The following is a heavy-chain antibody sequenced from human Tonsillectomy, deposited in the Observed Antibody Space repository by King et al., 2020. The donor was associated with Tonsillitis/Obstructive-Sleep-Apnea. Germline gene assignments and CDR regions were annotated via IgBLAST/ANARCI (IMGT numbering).Heavy chain of an antibody. J-gene: IGHJ5*02. CDR2: IYYSGST. D-gene: IGHD3-10*01. CDR3: ACTPVRWASVLFTAQTKNWFDP. CDR1: GYY. V-gene: IGHV4-31*02. Sequence: GYYWSWIRQHPGKGLEWIGYIYYSGSTYYNPSLKSRVTISVDTSKNQFSLKLSSVTAADTAVYYCACTPVRWASVLFTAQTKNWFDPWGPGTLVTVSS.